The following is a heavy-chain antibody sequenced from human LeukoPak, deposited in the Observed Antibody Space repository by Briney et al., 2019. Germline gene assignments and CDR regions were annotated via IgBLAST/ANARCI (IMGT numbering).Heavy chain of an antibody. CDR3: TTCYSLYYYYMDV. J-gene: IGHJ6*03. Sequence: GGSLRLSCAASGFTFSNAWMSWVRRAPGKGLEWVGRIKSKTDGGTTDYAAPVKGRFTISRDDSKNTLYLQMNSLKTEDTAVYYCTTCYSLYYYYMDVWGKGTTVTVSS. CDR1: GFTFSNAW. CDR2: IKSKTDGGTT. V-gene: IGHV3-15*01. D-gene: IGHD2-2*02.